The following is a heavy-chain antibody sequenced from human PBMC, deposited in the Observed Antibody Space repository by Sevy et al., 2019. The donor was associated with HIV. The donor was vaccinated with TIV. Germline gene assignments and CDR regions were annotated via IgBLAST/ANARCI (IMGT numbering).Heavy chain of an antibody. J-gene: IGHJ6*02. CDR3: ARGRGDFWSGYYAHYGMDV. V-gene: IGHV4-59*01. D-gene: IGHD3-3*01. CDR2: IFYSGST. CDR1: GGSISSSH. Sequence: SETLSLTCTVSGGSISSSHWSWIRQPPGKGLEWIGYIFYSGSTKYNPSLKSRVTISVDTSKNQFSLKLTSVTAADTAVYYCARGRGDFWSGYYAHYGMDVWGQGTTVTVSS.